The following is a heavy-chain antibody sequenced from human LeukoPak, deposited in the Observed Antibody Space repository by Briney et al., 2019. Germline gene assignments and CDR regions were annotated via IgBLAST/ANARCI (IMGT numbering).Heavy chain of an antibody. Sequence: SGGSLRLSCVGSGFTFNSHAISWVRQAPGKGPEWVSGITADGTQTYYADSVKGRFTIFRDNSRNTLYPQLNSLRAEDTAAYYCVYYDSSGYYYGRLRYWGQGTLVTVSS. D-gene: IGHD3-22*01. J-gene: IGHJ4*02. CDR1: GFTFNSHA. V-gene: IGHV3-23*01. CDR2: ITADGTQT. CDR3: VYYDSSGYYYGRLRY.